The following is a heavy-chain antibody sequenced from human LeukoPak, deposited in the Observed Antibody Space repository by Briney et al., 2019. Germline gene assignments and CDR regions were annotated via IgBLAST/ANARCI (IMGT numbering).Heavy chain of an antibody. CDR1: GGSFSGYY. J-gene: IGHJ4*02. CDR2: INHSGST. CDR3: ARERLHYCGSGSRFDY. D-gene: IGHD3-10*01. Sequence: PSETLSLTCAVYGGSFSGYYWSWIRQPPGKGLEWIGEINHSGSTNYNPSLKSRVTISVDTSKNQFSLKLSSVAAADTAVYYCARERLHYCGSGSRFDYWGQGTLVTVSS. V-gene: IGHV4-34*01.